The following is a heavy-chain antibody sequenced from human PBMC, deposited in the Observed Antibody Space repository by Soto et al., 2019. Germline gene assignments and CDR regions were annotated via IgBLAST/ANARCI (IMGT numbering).Heavy chain of an antibody. J-gene: IGHJ4*02. CDR3: ARDKVGTAADF. D-gene: IGHD2-15*01. CDR1: GFTFTNYG. Sequence: ASVKVSCKASGFTFTNYGISWVRQSPGQGFEWMGWITGSTGDTNYAQKFQDRLAMTTDTSADTAYMELRSLRGDDTAVYYCARDKVGTAADFWGQGTLVTVSS. V-gene: IGHV1-18*01. CDR2: ITGSTGDT.